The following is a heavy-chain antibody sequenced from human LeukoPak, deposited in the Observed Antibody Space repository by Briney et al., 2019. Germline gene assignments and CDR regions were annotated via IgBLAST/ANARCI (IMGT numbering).Heavy chain of an antibody. CDR2: INQDASTK. V-gene: IGHV3-7*01. CDR1: GFTLRNTW. D-gene: IGHD1-26*01. CDR3: ARDQSGSLDY. Sequence: PGGSLRLSCAASGFTLRNTWMAWVRHAPGQGQEWVANINQDASTKHYVDSVKGRFTISRDNAKNSLYLQMNSLRAEDTAVYYCARDQSGSLDYWGQGTLVTVSS. J-gene: IGHJ4*02.